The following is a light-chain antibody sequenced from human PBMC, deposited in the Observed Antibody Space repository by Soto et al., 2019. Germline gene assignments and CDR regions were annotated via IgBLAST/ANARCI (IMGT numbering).Light chain of an antibody. Sequence: QSALTHPPSASWSPGHSVTISCTGTSSDVGGYNYVSWYQQEPGKAPKLMIYEVSKRPSGVPDRFSGSKSGNTASLTVSGLLAEDEADYYCSSYSGTNNFVFGTGTKVTVL. CDR3: SSYSGTNNFV. V-gene: IGLV2-8*01. CDR2: EVS. CDR1: SSDVGGYNY. J-gene: IGLJ1*01.